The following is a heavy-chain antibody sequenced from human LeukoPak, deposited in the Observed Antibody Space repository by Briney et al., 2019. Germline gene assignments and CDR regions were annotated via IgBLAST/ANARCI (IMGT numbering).Heavy chain of an antibody. CDR1: GYTITDYY. CDR2: INPNSGDR. V-gene: IGHV1-2*02. D-gene: IGHD5-12*01. J-gene: IGHJ4*02. CDR3: ATGVATAFTY. Sequence: ASVKVSCKASGYTITDYYIHWVRQAPGQGLEWMAWINPNSGDRYSAPKFQGRVTMTRDTSISTASMELSWLTSDDTAVYYCATGVATAFTYWGQGTLVTVSS.